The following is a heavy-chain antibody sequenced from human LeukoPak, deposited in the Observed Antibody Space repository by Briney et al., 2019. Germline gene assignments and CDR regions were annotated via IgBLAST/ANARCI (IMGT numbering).Heavy chain of an antibody. CDR2: ISGSGGST. J-gene: IGHJ4*02. D-gene: IGHD2-2*02. CDR1: GFTFSSYA. Sequence: PGGSLRLSCAASGFTFSSYAMSWVRQAPGKGLEWVSAISGSGGSTYYADSVKGRFTISRDNSKNTLYLQVNSLRAEDTAVYYCAKDFDIVVVPAAIQVSDYWGQGTLVTVSS. CDR3: AKDFDIVVVPAAIQVSDY. V-gene: IGHV3-23*01.